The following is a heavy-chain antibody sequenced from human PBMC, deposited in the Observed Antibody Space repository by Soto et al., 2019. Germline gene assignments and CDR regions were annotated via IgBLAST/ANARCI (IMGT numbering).Heavy chain of an antibody. CDR1: GYTFTGYY. D-gene: IGHD1-26*01. V-gene: IGHV1-2*02. CDR2: INPNSGDT. Sequence: QVQLVQSGTEVKRPGDSVKVSCKASGYTFTGYYVHWVRQAPGQGLEWMGWINPNSGDTYLAQRFQGRVTMNRDTSIGTAYMELGGLTSADTAEYYCAKGGAIVAAGTRVYLYNAMDVWGQGTTVTVSS. J-gene: IGHJ6*02. CDR3: AKGGAIVAAGTRVYLYNAMDV.